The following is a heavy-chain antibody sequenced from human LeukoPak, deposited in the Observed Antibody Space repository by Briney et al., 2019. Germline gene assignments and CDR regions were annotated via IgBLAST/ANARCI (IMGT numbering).Heavy chain of an antibody. D-gene: IGHD3-22*01. CDR2: IYYGGST. V-gene: IGHV4-31*03. Sequence: SETLSLTCTVSGGSISSGGYYWSWIRQHPGKGLEWIGYIYYGGSTYYNPSLKSRVTISVDTSKNQFSLKLSSVTAADTAVYYCARVGYYDSSGYYNWFDPWGQGTLVTVSS. J-gene: IGHJ5*02. CDR1: GGSISSGGYY. CDR3: ARVGYYDSSGYYNWFDP.